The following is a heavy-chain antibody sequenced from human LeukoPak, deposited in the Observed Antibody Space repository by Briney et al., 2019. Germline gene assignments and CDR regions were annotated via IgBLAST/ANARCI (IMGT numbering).Heavy chain of an antibody. CDR1: GFTFSDYY. V-gene: IGHV3-11*06. CDR3: ARDYYGSGSYGWFDP. Sequence: GGSLRLSRAPSGFTFSDYYMSWIRQAPGKGLEWVSYISGSSGHTKYADSVKGRFTISRDNAKKSLYLQMNSLRAGDTAVYYCARDYYGSGSYGWFDPWGQGTLVTVTS. D-gene: IGHD3-10*01. CDR2: ISGSSGHT. J-gene: IGHJ5*02.